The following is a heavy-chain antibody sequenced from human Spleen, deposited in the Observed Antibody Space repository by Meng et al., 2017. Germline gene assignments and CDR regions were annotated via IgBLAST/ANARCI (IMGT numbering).Heavy chain of an antibody. CDR3: VREGGGSGTNRYGYFDL. V-gene: IGHV4-59*01. D-gene: IGHD3-10*01. Sequence: SETLSLTCTVSGASISSYYWSWVRQPPGKGLEWIGYVFHSGSASYNPSLKSRVTTSADTSKNQFSLKVRSVTAADTAVYYCVREGGGSGTNRYGYFDLWAMAIWSPSPQ. J-gene: IGHJ2*01. CDR2: VFHSGSA. CDR1: GASISSYY.